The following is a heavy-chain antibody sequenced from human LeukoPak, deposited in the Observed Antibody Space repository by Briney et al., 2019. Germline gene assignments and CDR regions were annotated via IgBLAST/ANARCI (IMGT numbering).Heavy chain of an antibody. Sequence: GGSLRLSCAASGFTFSSYWMSWVRQAPGKGLEWVAVISYDGSNKYYADSVKGRFTISRDNSKNTLYLQMNSLRAEDTAVYFCAKDRSAYYSGRFDPWGQGTLVTVSS. V-gene: IGHV3-30*18. D-gene: IGHD3-22*01. CDR2: ISYDGSNK. CDR3: AKDRSAYYSGRFDP. CDR1: GFTFSSYW. J-gene: IGHJ5*02.